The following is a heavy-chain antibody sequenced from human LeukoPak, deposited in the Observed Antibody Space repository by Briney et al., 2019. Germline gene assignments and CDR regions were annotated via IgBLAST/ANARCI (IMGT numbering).Heavy chain of an antibody. V-gene: IGHV3-7*01. D-gene: IGHD2/OR15-2a*01. Sequence: GSLRLSCAASGFSFSSHWMSWVRPAPGEGLEWVANIKQDGGEKYYVDSVKGRFAISRDNAKNLLYLEMNSLSAEDTALYYCARERWAEYYLDYWGQGTLVTVSS. J-gene: IGHJ4*02. CDR2: IKQDGGEK. CDR1: GFSFSSHW. CDR3: ARERWAEYYLDY.